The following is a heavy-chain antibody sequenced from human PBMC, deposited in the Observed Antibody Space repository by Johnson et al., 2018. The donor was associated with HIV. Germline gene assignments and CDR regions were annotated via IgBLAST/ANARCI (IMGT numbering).Heavy chain of an antibody. D-gene: IGHD6-19*01. Sequence: QVQLVESGGGVVQPGRSLRLSCAASGFTFSSYGMHWVRQAQGKGLEWVAVISYDGSNKYYADSVKGRFTISRDNSKNTLYLQMNSLRAEDTAVYYCAKELALYSSGYGGDAFDIWGQGTMVTVSS. CDR1: GFTFSSYG. J-gene: IGHJ3*02. V-gene: IGHV3-30*18. CDR2: ISYDGSNK. CDR3: AKELALYSSGYGGDAFDI.